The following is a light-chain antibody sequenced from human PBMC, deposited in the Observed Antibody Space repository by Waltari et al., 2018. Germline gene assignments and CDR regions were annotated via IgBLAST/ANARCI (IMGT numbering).Light chain of an antibody. Sequence: ALTQPASVSGSPTQSITISCTGIDSALGKFDLVSWYQKQPGRPPRLLIYEVNKLPSGTSDRFSGSKSGNTASLTISELRSEDEADYFCCAYGGDNTLIFGGGTKLTVL. V-gene: IGLV2-23*02. CDR2: EVN. J-gene: IGLJ2*01. CDR1: DSALGKFDL. CDR3: CAYGGDNTLI.